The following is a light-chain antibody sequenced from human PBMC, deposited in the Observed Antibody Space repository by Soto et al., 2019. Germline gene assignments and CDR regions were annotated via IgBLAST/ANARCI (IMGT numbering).Light chain of an antibody. J-gene: IGKJ1*01. V-gene: IGKV1-5*03. CDR3: QQYNSYSPT. Sequence: DIQMTQSPSTLSASVGDRVTITCRASQSISTWLAWYQQEPGKAPKLLIHKASSLQSGVPSRFSGSGSGTGFPLPLRSLHPDDFSTYYFQQYNSYSPTFGQGTRVEIK. CDR2: KAS. CDR1: QSISTW.